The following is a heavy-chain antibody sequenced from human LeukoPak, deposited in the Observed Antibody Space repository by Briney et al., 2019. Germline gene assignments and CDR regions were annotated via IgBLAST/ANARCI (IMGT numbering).Heavy chain of an antibody. CDR1: GFTFSSYG. D-gene: IGHD2-2*01. CDR2: IRYDGSNK. J-gene: IGHJ4*02. CDR3: AKIRGRVVVVPAATLIDY. Sequence: GGSLRLSCAASGFTFSSYGMHWVRQAPGKGLEWVAFIRYDGSNKYYADSVKGRFTISRDNSKNTLYLQMNSLRAEDTAVYYCAKIRGRVVVVPAATLIDYWGQGTLVTVSS. V-gene: IGHV3-30*02.